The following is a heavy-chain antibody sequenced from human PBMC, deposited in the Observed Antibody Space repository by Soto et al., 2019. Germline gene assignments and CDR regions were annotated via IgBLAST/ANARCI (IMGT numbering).Heavy chain of an antibody. Sequence: VASVKVSCKASGYTFTSYAMHWVRQAPGQRLEWMGWINTGNGNTKYSQKFQGRVTITRDTSASTAYMELSSLRSEDTAVYYCARVSGISVAEVWGQGTLVTVSS. J-gene: IGHJ4*02. CDR2: INTGNGNT. CDR1: GYTFTSYA. CDR3: ARVSGISVAEV. V-gene: IGHV1-3*04. D-gene: IGHD6-19*01.